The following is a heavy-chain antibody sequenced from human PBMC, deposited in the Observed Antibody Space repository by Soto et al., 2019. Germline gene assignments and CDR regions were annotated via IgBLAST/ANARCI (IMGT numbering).Heavy chain of an antibody. D-gene: IGHD3-3*01. V-gene: IGHV3-21*01. CDR2: ISSSSSYI. CDR3: AREIPSYDFWSGYPTVGMDV. Sequence: PGGSLRLSCAASGFTFSSYSMNWVRQAPGKGLEWVSSISSSSSYIYYADSVKGRFTISRDNAKNSLYLQMNSLRAEDTAVYYCAREIPSYDFWSGYPTVGMDVWGQGTTVTVSS. J-gene: IGHJ6*02. CDR1: GFTFSSYS.